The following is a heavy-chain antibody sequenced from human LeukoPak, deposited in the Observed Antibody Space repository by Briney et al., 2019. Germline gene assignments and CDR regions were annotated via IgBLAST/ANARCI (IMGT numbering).Heavy chain of an antibody. J-gene: IGHJ4*02. CDR2: TSSTSSYK. CDR3: ARGVYDILAGYRPYFLDY. V-gene: IGHV3-21*01. Sequence: GGSLRLSCAASGFTFSSYSMNWVRQAPGEGLEWVSSTSSTSSYKYYADSVKGRFTVSRDNAKNSLYLQMNNLRAEDTAVYYCARGVYDILAGYRPYFLDYWGQGTLVTVSS. D-gene: IGHD3-9*01. CDR1: GFTFSSYS.